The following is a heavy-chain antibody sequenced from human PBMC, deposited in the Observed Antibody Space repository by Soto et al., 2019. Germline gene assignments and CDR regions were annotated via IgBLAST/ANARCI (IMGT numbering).Heavy chain of an antibody. CDR3: ASQWGMPTHD. CDR2: IKEDGSAR. J-gene: IGHJ4*02. CDR1: GFTFSRYW. D-gene: IGHD2-8*02. V-gene: IGHV3-7*03. Sequence: EVQLVESGGDLVQPGGSLRLSCAASGFTFSRYWMSWVRQAPGKGPEWVANIKEDGSARNYVDSVKGRFIISRDNAKNSLYLQMNSLRAEDTAVYYCASQWGMPTHDWGQGTLVTVTS.